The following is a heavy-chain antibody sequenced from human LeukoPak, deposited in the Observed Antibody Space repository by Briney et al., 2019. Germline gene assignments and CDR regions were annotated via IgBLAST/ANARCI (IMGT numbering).Heavy chain of an antibody. CDR1: GFTFSSYA. Sequence: GGSLRLSCAASGFTFSSYAMSWARQAPGKGLEWVSAISGSGGSTYYADSVKGQFTISRDNSKNTLYLQMNSLRAEDTAVYYCAKDRWYSSSWYDYWGQGTLVTVSS. D-gene: IGHD6-13*01. CDR3: AKDRWYSSSWYDY. CDR2: ISGSGGST. J-gene: IGHJ4*02. V-gene: IGHV3-23*01.